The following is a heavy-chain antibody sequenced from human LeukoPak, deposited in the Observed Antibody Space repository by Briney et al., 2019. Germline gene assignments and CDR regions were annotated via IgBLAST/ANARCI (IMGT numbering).Heavy chain of an antibody. CDR3: ARGLYASP. CDR1: GFTFSTNY. D-gene: IGHD3-16*01. Sequence: GGSLRLSCAASGFTFSTNYMSWVRQAPGKGLEWVSVIYTDGSTYYADSVKGRFTISRDNSKSTLYLQMDSLRAEDTAVYYCARGLYASPWGQGTLVTVSS. CDR2: IYTDGST. V-gene: IGHV3-53*01. J-gene: IGHJ5*02.